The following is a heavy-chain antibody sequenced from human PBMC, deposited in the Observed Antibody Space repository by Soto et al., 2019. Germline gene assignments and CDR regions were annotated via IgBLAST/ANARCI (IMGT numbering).Heavy chain of an antibody. CDR3: ARDPPYYDSSNDY. V-gene: IGHV1-69*13. CDR2: IIPIFGTA. D-gene: IGHD3-22*01. J-gene: IGHJ4*02. CDR1: GGTFSSYA. Sequence: ASVKVSCKASGGTFSSYAISRVRQAPGQGLEWMGGIIPIFGTANYAQKFQGRVTITADESTSTAYMELSSLRSEDTAVYYCARDPPYYDSSNDYWGQGTLVTVSS.